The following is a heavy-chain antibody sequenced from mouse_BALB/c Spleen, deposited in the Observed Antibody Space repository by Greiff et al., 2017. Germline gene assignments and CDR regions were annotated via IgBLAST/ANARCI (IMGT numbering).Heavy chain of an antibody. J-gene: IGHJ3*01. V-gene: IGHV5-12-1*01. CDR1: GFAFSSYD. D-gene: IGHD1-1*01. Sequence: EVMLVESGGGLVKPGGSLKLSCAASGFAFSSYDMSWVRQTPEKRLEWVAYISSGGGSTYYPDTVKGRFTISRDNAKNTLYLQMSSLKSEDTAMYYCARHYYYGPFAYWGQGTLVTVSA. CDR2: ISSGGGST. CDR3: ARHYYYGPFAY.